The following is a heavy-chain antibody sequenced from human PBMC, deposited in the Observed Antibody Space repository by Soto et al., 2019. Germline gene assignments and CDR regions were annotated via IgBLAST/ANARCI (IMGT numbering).Heavy chain of an antibody. CDR1: GGSFSGYY. CDR3: ASSRGYSYGSDY. D-gene: IGHD5-18*01. V-gene: IGHV4-34*09. CDR2: INHSGST. J-gene: IGHJ4*02. Sequence: TLSLTCAVYGGSFSGYYWSWIRQPPGKGLEWIGEINHSGSTNYNPSLKSRVTISVDTSKNQFSLKLNSVTAADTAVYYCASSRGYSYGSDYWGQGTLVTVSS.